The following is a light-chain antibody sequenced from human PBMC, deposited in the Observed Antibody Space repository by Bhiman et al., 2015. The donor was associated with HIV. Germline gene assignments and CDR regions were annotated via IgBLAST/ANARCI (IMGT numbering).Light chain of an antibody. CDR2: DVN. J-gene: IGLJ3*02. CDR1: SSDVGGYNY. Sequence: QSALTQPASVSGSPGQSITISCTGTSSDVGGYNYVSWYQQHPGKAPKFMIYDVNKRPSGVSNRFSGSKSGNTASLTISGLQAEDEADYYCSSYTSSSTQVFGGGTKLTVL. CDR3: SSYTSSSTQV. V-gene: IGLV2-14*01.